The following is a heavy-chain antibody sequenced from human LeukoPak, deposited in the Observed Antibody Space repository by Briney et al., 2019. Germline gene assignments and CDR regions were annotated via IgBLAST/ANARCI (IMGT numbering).Heavy chain of an antibody. Sequence: GGSLRPSCAGSGFTFINYWMTWVRQAPGKGLEWVANIKQDGSQMYYVDSVKGRLTISRDNAKNSVYLQVNSLRVEDTAVYFCARIGYSSSSLDYWGQGTPVTVSS. CDR1: GFTFINYW. D-gene: IGHD6-13*01. CDR2: IKQDGSQM. CDR3: ARIGYSSSSLDY. V-gene: IGHV3-7*01. J-gene: IGHJ4*02.